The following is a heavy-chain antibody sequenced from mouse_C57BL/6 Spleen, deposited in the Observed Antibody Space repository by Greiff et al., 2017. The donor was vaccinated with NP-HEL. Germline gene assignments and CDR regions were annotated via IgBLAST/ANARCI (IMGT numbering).Heavy chain of an antibody. CDR3: ARARGDYGWFAY. D-gene: IGHD2-4*01. V-gene: IGHV1-61*01. CDR2: IYPSDSET. CDR1: GYTFTSYW. Sequence: QVQLKQPGAELVRPGSSVKLSCKASGYTFTSYWMDWVKQRPGQGLEWIGNIYPSDSETHYNQKFKDKATLTVDKSSSTAYMQLSSLTSEDSAVYYCARARGDYGWFAYWGQGTLVTVSA. J-gene: IGHJ3*01.